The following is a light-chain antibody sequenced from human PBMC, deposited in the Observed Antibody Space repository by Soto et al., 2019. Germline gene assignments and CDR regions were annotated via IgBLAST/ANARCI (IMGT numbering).Light chain of an antibody. CDR2: KAS. CDR1: QSISSW. V-gene: IGKV1-5*03. Sequence: DIQMTQSPSTLSASVGDRVTITCRASQSISSWLAWYQQKPGKAPKLLIYKASSLDSGVPSRFSGSGSGTEFTLTISSLQPDDFATYYCQQYYSYSGLTFGGGTKVEIK. J-gene: IGKJ4*01. CDR3: QQYYSYSGLT.